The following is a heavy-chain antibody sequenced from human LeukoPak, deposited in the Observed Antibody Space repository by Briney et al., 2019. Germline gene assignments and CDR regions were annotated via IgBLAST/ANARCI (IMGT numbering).Heavy chain of an antibody. CDR1: GGSMSGYF. V-gene: IGHV4-59*01. J-gene: IGHJ1*01. Sequence: PSETLSLTCTVSGGSMSGYFWSWIRQPPGKGLEWIGYIYYRGSTNYNPSLKSRVTISVDTSKNQFSLKLSSVTAADTAVYYCARSITSSWYGDFQHWGQGTLVTVSS. CDR3: ARSITSSWYGDFQH. D-gene: IGHD6-13*01. CDR2: IYYRGST.